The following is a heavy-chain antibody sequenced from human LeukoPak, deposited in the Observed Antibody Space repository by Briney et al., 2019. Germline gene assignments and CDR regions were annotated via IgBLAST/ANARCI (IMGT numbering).Heavy chain of an antibody. CDR1: GFTFSSYA. Sequence: GGSLRLSCAASGFTFSSYAMTWVRQAPGKGLEWLSYISGNGGVIQYADSVKGRFTISRDNAKNLLYLQMDSLRVEDTAIYYCARDPRPVRIWGQGPMVTVSS. V-gene: IGHV3-48*04. CDR3: ARDPRPVRI. CDR2: ISGNGGVI. J-gene: IGHJ4*02.